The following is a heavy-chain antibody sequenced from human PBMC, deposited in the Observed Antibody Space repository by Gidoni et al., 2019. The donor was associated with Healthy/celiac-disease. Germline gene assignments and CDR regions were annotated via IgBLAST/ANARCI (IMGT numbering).Heavy chain of an antibody. CDR1: GGTFSRYA. CDR3: ARVVAVAGNGSSDY. J-gene: IGHJ4*02. D-gene: IGHD6-19*01. CDR2: IIPIFGTA. V-gene: IGHV1-69*01. Sequence: QVQLVQSGAEVKKPGSSVKVSCKASGGTFSRYAISWVRQAPGQGLEWMGGIIPIFGTANYAQKFQGRVTITADESTSTAYMELSSLRSEDTAVYYCARVVAVAGNGSSDYWGQGTLVTVSS.